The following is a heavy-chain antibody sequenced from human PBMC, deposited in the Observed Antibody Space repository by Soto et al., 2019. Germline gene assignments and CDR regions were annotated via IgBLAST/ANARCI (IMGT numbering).Heavy chain of an antibody. D-gene: IGHD3-3*01. Sequence: SETLSLTCTVSGGSISSYYWSWIRQPPGKGLEWIGYIYYSGSTNYNPSLKSRVTISVDTSKNQFSLKLSSVTAADTAVYYCAREAPGEWLFEEAFYYYMDVWGKGTTVTVSS. CDR1: GGSISSYY. CDR3: AREAPGEWLFEEAFYYYMDV. V-gene: IGHV4-59*01. J-gene: IGHJ6*03. CDR2: IYYSGST.